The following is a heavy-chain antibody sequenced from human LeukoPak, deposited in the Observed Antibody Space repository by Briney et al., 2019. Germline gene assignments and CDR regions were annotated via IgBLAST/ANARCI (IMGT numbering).Heavy chain of an antibody. J-gene: IGHJ6*03. Sequence: ASVKVSCKASGYTFTSYGISWVRQAPGQGLEWMGWISAYNGNTNYAQKLQGRVTMTTDTSTSTAYMELRSLRSDDTAVYYCSRGLLWFGEASYYMDVWGKGTTVTISS. V-gene: IGHV1-18*01. CDR1: GYTFTSYG. CDR2: ISAYNGNT. CDR3: SRGLLWFGEASYYMDV. D-gene: IGHD3-10*01.